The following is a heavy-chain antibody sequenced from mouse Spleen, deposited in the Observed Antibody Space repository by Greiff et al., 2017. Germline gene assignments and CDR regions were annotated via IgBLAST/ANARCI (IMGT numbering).Heavy chain of an antibody. CDR1: GFSLTSYG. V-gene: IGHV2-2*01. D-gene: IGHD1-1*01. CDR2: IWSGGST. J-gene: IGHJ2*01. CDR3: ARSNYYGSSGDFDY. Sequence: VKLQESGPGLVQPSQSLSITCTVSGFSLTSYGVHWVRQSPGKGLEWLGVIWSGGSTDYNAAFISRLSISKDNSKSQVFFKMNSLQADDTAIYYCARSNYYGSSGDFDYWGQGTTLTVSS.